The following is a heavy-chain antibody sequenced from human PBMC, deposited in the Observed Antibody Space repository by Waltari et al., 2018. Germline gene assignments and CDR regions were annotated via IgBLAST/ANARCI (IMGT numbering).Heavy chain of an antibody. J-gene: IGHJ5*02. V-gene: IGHV3-64*07. Sequence: EVQLVESGGGLVQPGGSLRLSCAASGFTFSSYAMHWVRQAPGKGLEYVSAISSNGGSTYYADSVKGRFTISRDNSKNTLYLQMGSLRAEDMAMYYCARVPPWFDPWGQGTLVTVSS. CDR3: ARVPPWFDP. CDR2: ISSNGGST. CDR1: GFTFSSYA.